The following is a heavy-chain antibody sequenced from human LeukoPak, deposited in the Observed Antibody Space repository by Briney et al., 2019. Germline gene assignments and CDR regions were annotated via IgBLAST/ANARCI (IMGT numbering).Heavy chain of an antibody. CDR3: ARGGLDIVVVPAADNAFDI. V-gene: IGHV3-21*01. D-gene: IGHD2-2*03. CDR2: ISSGSSYI. J-gene: IGHJ3*02. Sequence: GGSMRLSCAASGFTFSGYSINWVRQAPGKGLEWVSSISSGSSYIYYADSVKGRFTISRDNAKNSLYLQMNSLRAEDTAVYYCARGGLDIVVVPAADNAFDIWGQGTIVTVSS. CDR1: GFTFSGYS.